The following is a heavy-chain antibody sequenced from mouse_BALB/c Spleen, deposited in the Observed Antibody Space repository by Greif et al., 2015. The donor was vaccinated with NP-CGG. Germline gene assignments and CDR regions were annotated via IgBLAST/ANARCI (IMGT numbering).Heavy chain of an antibody. D-gene: IGHD2-1*01. J-gene: IGHJ4*01. V-gene: IGHV1-7*01. CDR3: ARTYGNYDYAMDY. CDR2: INPSTGYT. CDR1: GYTFTSYW. Sequence: VQGVESGAELAKPGASVKMSCKASGYTFTSYWMHWVKQSPGQGLEWIGYINPSTGYTEYNQKFKDKATLTADKSSSTAYMQLSSLTSEDSAVYYCARTYGNYDYAMDYWGQGTSVTVSS.